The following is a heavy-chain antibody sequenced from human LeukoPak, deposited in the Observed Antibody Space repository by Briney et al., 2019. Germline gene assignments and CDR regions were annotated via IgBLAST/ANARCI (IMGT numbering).Heavy chain of an antibody. D-gene: IGHD3-22*01. Sequence: ASVKVSCKASGYTFTGYYMHWVRQAPGQGLEWMGRINPNSGGTYYAQKFQGRVTMTRDTSISTAYMELSRLRSDDTAVYYCARAEAADYYDSSGYGGAYFDYWGQGTLVTVSS. CDR3: ARAEAADYYDSSGYGGAYFDY. J-gene: IGHJ4*02. V-gene: IGHV1-2*06. CDR2: INPNSGGT. CDR1: GYTFTGYY.